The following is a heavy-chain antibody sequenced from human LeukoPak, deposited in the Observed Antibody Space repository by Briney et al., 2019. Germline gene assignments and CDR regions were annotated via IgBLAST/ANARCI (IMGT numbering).Heavy chain of an antibody. V-gene: IGHV4-39*01. D-gene: IGHD3-9*01. CDR1: GGSIISNNYY. J-gene: IGHJ6*03. CDR2: IYYTGST. CDR3: ARLLSYDILTDNYYKYYMDV. Sequence: SETLSLTCTVSGGSIISNNYYWGWIRLPPGKGLEWIGSIYYTGSTYYNPSLNSRVTMSVDTSMNRFALKVSSVTAADTAVYYSARLLSYDILTDNYYKYYMDVWGKGTTVTVSS.